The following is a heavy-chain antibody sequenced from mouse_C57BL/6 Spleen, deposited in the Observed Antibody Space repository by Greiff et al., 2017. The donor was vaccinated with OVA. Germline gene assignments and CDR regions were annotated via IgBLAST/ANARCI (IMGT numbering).Heavy chain of an antibody. Sequence: EVMLVESGEGLVKPGGSLKLSCAASGFPFSSYAMSWVRQTPEKRLEWVAYISSGGDYIYYADTVKGRFTISRDNARNTLYLQMSSLKSEDTAMYYCTRDRRRGGAMDYWGQGTSVTVSS. J-gene: IGHJ4*01. CDR1: GFPFSSYA. CDR2: ISSGGDYI. V-gene: IGHV5-9-1*02. CDR3: TRDRRRGGAMDY. D-gene: IGHD2-14*01.